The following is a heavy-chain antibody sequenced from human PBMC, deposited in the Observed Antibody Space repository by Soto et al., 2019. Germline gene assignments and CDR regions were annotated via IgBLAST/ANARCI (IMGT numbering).Heavy chain of an antibody. CDR2: ITGGGGDT. D-gene: IGHD2-2*01. Sequence: EVQLLESGGGLVQPGGSLRLSCAASGFTFSNYAMSWVRQAPGKGLEWFSAITGGGGDTYYADSVKGRFTTSRDNSKNTLDLQMNSLRVEDTAVYYCAKGSGSSRHYYFDYWGQGTLLTVSS. J-gene: IGHJ4*02. CDR1: GFTFSNYA. CDR3: AKGSGSSRHYYFDY. V-gene: IGHV3-23*01.